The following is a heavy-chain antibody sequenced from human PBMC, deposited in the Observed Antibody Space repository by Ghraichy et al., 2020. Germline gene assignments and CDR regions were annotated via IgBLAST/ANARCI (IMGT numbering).Heavy chain of an antibody. CDR2: ISGSGGST. CDR1: GFTFSSYA. Sequence: GGSLRLSCAASGFTFSSYAMSWVRQAPGKGLEWVSAISGSGGSTYYADSVKGRFTFSRDNSKNTLYLQMNSLRAEDTALYYCAKDTWAVAGTEFDYWGQGTLVTVSS. J-gene: IGHJ4*02. V-gene: IGHV3-23*01. D-gene: IGHD6-19*01. CDR3: AKDTWAVAGTEFDY.